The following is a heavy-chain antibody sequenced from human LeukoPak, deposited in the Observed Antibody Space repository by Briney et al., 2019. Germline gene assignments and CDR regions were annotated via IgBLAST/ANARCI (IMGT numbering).Heavy chain of an antibody. CDR2: IYYSGST. J-gene: IGHJ3*02. Sequence: SETLSLTCTVSGGSISSYYWSWIRQPPGKGLEWIGYIYYSGSTNYNPSLKSRVTISVDTSKNQFSLKLSPVTAADTAVYYCARSDRGVWGSYRPGIWGQGTMVTVSS. D-gene: IGHD3-16*02. CDR3: ARSDRGVWGSYRPGI. CDR1: GGSISSYY. V-gene: IGHV4-59*12.